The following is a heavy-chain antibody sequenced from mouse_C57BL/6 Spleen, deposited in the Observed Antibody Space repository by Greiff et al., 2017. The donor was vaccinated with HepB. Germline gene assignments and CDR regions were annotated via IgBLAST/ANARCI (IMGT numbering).Heavy chain of an antibody. J-gene: IGHJ4*01. CDR1: GYTFTSYW. CDR2: IDPSDSET. V-gene: IGHV1-52*01. Sequence: QVQLQQPGAELVRPGSSVKLSCKASGYTFTSYWMHWVKQRPIQGLEWIGNIDPSDSETHYNQKFKDKATLTVDKSSSTAYMQLSSLTSEDSAVYYCARESPSTMITHYAMDYWGQGTSVTVSS. D-gene: IGHD2-4*01. CDR3: ARESPSTMITHYAMDY.